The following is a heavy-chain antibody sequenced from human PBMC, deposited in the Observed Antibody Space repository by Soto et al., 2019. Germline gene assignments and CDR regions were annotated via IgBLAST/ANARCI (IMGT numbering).Heavy chain of an antibody. CDR3: ARDRGTGTTGYYYYGMDV. Sequence: GGSLRLSCAASGFTFSSYEMKWVRQAPGKGLEWVSYISSSGSTIYYADSVKGRFTISRDNAKNSLYLQMNSLRAEDTAVYYCARDRGTGTTGYYYYGMDVWGQGTTVTVSS. CDR1: GFTFSSYE. D-gene: IGHD1-7*01. V-gene: IGHV3-48*03. CDR2: ISSSGSTI. J-gene: IGHJ6*02.